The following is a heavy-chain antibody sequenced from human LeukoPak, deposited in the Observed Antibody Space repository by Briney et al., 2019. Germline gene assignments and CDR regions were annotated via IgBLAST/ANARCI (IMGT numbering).Heavy chain of an antibody. Sequence: ASVKVSCKASGGTFSSYAISWVRQAPGQGLEWMGGIIPIFGTANYAQKFQGRVTITADESTSTAYMGLSSLRSEDTAVYYCATPSPQLWLRLLPPLNYGRDVGGKGTRATVSS. V-gene: IGHV1-69*13. CDR3: ATPSPQLWLRLLPPLNYGRDV. CDR1: GGTFSSYA. D-gene: IGHD5-18*01. J-gene: IGHJ6*04. CDR2: IIPIFGTA.